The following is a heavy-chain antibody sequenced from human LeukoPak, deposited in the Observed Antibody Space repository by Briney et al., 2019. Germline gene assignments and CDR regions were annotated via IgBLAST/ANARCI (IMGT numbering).Heavy chain of an antibody. V-gene: IGHV3-7*01. J-gene: IGHJ4*02. CDR2: IKQDGSEK. CDR1: GFTFSSYW. Sequence: QPGGSLRLSCAASGFTFSSYWMSWVRRAPGKGLEWVANIKQDGSEKYYVDSVKGRFTISRDNAKNSLYLQMNSLRAEDTAVYYCARDQGAPHPGFDYWGQGTLVTVSS. CDR3: ARDQGAPHPGFDY. D-gene: IGHD3-10*01.